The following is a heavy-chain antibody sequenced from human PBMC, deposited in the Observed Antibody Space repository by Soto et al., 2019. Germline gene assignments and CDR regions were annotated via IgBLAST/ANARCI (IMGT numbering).Heavy chain of an antibody. D-gene: IGHD3-10*01. CDR3: ARDWGGLGY. CDR2: IIKDGSEK. CDR1: GFTFSNYW. V-gene: IGHV3-7*03. J-gene: IGHJ4*02. Sequence: EVQLVESGGGLVQPGGSLRLSCAASGFTFSNYWMTWVRQAPGKGLEWVANIIKDGSEKFYVDSVKGRFTISRDNAKNSLYLEMNSLRVEDTAVYYCARDWGGLGYWGQGTLVTVSS.